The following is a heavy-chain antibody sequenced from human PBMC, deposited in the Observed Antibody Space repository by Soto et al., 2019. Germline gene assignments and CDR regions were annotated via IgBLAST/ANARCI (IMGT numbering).Heavy chain of an antibody. CDR2: LYHGGAT. CDR3: ARAFTAMSLFDY. Sequence: PSETLSLICAVSGGSINRGGYSRSWFRQPPGQGLEWVGYLYHGGATYSNPSLKSRVSISVDWSKNQFSLKLNSVTAADTAVYYCARAFTAMSLFDYWGPGILVTVSS. D-gene: IGHD2-21*02. V-gene: IGHV4-30-2*01. CDR1: GGSINRGGYS. J-gene: IGHJ4*02.